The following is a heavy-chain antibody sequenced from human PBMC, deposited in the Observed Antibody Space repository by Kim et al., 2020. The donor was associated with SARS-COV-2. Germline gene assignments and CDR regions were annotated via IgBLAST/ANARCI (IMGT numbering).Heavy chain of an antibody. D-gene: IGHD5-18*01. CDR3: AKEHSSKLWPTPKNDY. Sequence: SVKRRFTISRDNSKNTLYLQMNSLRAEDTALYYCAKEHSSKLWPTPKNDYWGQGTLVTVSS. V-gene: IGHV3-23*01. J-gene: IGHJ4*02.